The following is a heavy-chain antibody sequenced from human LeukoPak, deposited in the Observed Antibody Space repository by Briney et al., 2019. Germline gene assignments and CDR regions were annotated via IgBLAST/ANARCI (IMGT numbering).Heavy chain of an antibody. CDR3: ASPRRGAKRWGYYFDY. CDR1: GYTFTSYD. Sequence: SVKVSCKASGYTFTSYDINWVRQAPGQGLEWMGRIIPILGIANYAQKFQGRVTITADKSTSTAYMELSSLRSEDTAVYYCASPRRGAKRWGYYFDYWGQGTLVTVSS. D-gene: IGHD7-27*01. J-gene: IGHJ4*02. V-gene: IGHV1-69*04. CDR2: IIPILGIA.